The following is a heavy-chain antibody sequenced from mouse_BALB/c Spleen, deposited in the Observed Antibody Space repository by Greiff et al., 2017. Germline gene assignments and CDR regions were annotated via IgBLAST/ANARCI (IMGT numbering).Heavy chain of an antibody. CDR1: GYTFTSYW. D-gene: IGHD1-2*01. J-gene: IGHJ3*01. CDR3: TSFITTATWFAY. CDR2: IYPSDSYT. Sequence: QVQLQQPGAELVRPGASVKLSCKASGYTFTSYWINWVKQRPGQGLEWIGNIYPSDSYTNYNQKFKDKATLTVDKSSSTAYMQLSSPTSEDSAVYYCTSFITTATWFAYWGQGTLVTVSA. V-gene: IGHV1-69*02.